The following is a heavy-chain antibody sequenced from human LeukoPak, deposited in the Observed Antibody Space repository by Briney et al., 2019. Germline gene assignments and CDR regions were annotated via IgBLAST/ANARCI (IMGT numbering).Heavy chain of an antibody. V-gene: IGHV3-74*01. J-gene: IGHJ4*02. Sequence: GGSLRLSCAASGFTLTSYGMHWVRQSPGKGLVWVSHINHDGSLRNYAGSVKGRFTISRDIAKNTLYLQMNSLGADDTAMYYCTRDVFSLGNSWGQGTLVTVSS. CDR1: GFTLTSYG. D-gene: IGHD2/OR15-2a*01. CDR3: TRDVFSLGNS. CDR2: INHDGSLR.